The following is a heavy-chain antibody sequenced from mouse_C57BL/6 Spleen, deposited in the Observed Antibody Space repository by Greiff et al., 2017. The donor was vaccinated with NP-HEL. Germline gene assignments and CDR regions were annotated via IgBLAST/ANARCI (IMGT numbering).Heavy chain of an antibody. V-gene: IGHV1-15*01. J-gene: IGHJ2*01. Sequence: VQGVESGAELVRPGASVTLSCKASGYTFTDYEMHWVKQTPVHGLEWIGAIDPETGGTAYNQKFKGKAILTADKSSSTAYMELRSLTSEDSAVYYCTRSGWDYWGQGTTLTVSS. CDR1: GYTFTDYE. D-gene: IGHD1-1*02. CDR2: IDPETGGT. CDR3: TRSGWDY.